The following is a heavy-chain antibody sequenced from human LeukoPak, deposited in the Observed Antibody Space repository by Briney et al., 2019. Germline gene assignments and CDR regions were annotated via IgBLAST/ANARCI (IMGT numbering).Heavy chain of an antibody. J-gene: IGHJ4*02. D-gene: IGHD6-6*01. V-gene: IGHV4-39*01. Sequence: PSETLSLTCTVSGGSISSGNHFWGWIRQPPGKGLEWIGIIYYSGRTYFNPSLKSRVTISVDTSKNQFSLKLSSVTAADTAVYYCAGRAYSSSSFDYWGQGTLVTVSS. CDR2: IYYSGRT. CDR3: AGRAYSSSSFDY. CDR1: GGSISSGNHF.